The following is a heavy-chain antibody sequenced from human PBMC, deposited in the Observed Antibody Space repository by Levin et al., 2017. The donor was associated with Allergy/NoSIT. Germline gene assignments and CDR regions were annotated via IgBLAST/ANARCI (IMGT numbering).Heavy chain of an antibody. Sequence: QSGGSLRLSCAASGFSFSAYAMSWVRQAPGKGLEWVSAISGSGAGTYYADSVKGRFTISRDNSKNTLYLQMNSLRAEDTAVYYCSKGWGGTCTYDFVEGGQGTLVTVSS. CDR1: GFSFSAYA. D-gene: IGHD2-15*01. V-gene: IGHV3-23*01. J-gene: IGHJ4*02. CDR2: ISGSGAGT. CDR3: SKGWGGTCTYDFVE.